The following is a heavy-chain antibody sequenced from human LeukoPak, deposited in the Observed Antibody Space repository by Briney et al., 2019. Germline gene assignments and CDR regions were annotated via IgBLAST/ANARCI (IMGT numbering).Heavy chain of an antibody. CDR1: GGSISSGGYS. V-gene: IGHV4-31*03. CDR3: ARDQVGFDY. D-gene: IGHD3-10*01. J-gene: IGHJ4*02. CDR2: IYYSGST. Sequence: PSETLSLTCTVSGGSISSGGYSWSWIRQHPGKGLEWIGYIYYSGSTYYNPSLKSRVTISVDTSKNQFSLKLSSVTAADTAVYYCARDQVGFDYWGRGTLVTVSS.